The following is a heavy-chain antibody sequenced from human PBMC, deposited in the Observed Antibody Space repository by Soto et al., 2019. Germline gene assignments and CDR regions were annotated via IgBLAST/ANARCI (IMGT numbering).Heavy chain of an antibody. CDR2: ISYGGDNK. D-gene: IGHD6-13*01. CDR1: GFIFNDYA. Sequence: QVQLVESGGGVVQPGRSLRLSCAASGFIFNDYAMHWVRQAPGKGLEWVAVISYGGDNKYYADSVRGRFAISRDNLKNTLDLQMNSLNPEDTAVYHCAKARRSTSWYGLEADFWGQGTLVTVSS. V-gene: IGHV3-30*09. J-gene: IGHJ4*02. CDR3: AKARRSTSWYGLEADF.